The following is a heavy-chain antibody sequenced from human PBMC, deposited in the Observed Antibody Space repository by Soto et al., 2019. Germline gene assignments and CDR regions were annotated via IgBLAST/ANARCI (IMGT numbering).Heavy chain of an antibody. D-gene: IGHD3-10*01. CDR1: GGIFSTYA. J-gene: IGHJ4*02. CDR3: ARDRDDYGSGNYYNRIDF. V-gene: IGHV1-69*01. CDR2: IIPLFGTP. Sequence: QVQLVQSGAEVKKPGSSVKVSCKASGGIFSTYAISWLRQAPGQGLEWMGGIIPLFGTPNYAQRFQGRVTITADESTSKAYMELSRLRSEDTDVYYCARDRDDYGSGNYYNRIDFWGQGTLVTVSS.